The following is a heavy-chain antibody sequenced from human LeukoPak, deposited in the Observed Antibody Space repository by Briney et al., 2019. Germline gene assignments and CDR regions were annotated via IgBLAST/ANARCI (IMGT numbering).Heavy chain of an antibody. CDR2: ISYDGSNK. CDR3: AKDRESMVRDGAFDI. D-gene: IGHD3-10*02. Sequence: PGGSLRLSCAASGLTFSNYGIHWVRQAPGKGLEWVAVISYDGSNKYYADSVKGRFTISRDNSKNTLYLQMNSLRAEDTAVYYCAKDRESMVRDGAFDIWGQGTMVSVSS. CDR1: GLTFSNYG. J-gene: IGHJ3*02. V-gene: IGHV3-30*18.